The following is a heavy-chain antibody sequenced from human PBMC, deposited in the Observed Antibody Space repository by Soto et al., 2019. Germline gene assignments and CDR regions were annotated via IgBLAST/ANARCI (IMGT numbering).Heavy chain of an antibody. CDR3: ARQRTTVVTKAYFDH. Sequence: TLSLTCIVSGESISRSSYNCGLIRHPPGKGLEWIGSIYYSGRTYYNPSFKSRVTISIDTSKNQFSLKLSSVTATDTAVYYCARQRTTVVTKAYFDHWGQGALVTVSS. D-gene: IGHD2-21*02. CDR2: IYYSGRT. J-gene: IGHJ4*02. V-gene: IGHV4-39*01. CDR1: GESISRSSYN.